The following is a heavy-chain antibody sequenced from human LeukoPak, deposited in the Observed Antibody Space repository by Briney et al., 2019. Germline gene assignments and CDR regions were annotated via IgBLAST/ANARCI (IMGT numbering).Heavy chain of an antibody. V-gene: IGHV4-59*01. CDR2: IYYSGST. Sequence: SETLSLTCTVSGGSISSYYWSWIRQPPGKGLEWIGYIYYSGSTNYNPSLKSRVTISVDTSKNQFSLKLSSVTAADTAVYYCARDLPIAAAGTGFDYWGQGTLVTVSS. D-gene: IGHD6-13*01. CDR1: GGSISSYY. CDR3: ARDLPIAAAGTGFDY. J-gene: IGHJ4*02.